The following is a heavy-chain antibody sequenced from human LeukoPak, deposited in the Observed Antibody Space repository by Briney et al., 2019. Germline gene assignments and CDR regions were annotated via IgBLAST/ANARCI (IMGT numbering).Heavy chain of an antibody. J-gene: IGHJ6*03. CDR3: ARYIRQQRPRYYYYYMDV. V-gene: IGHV1-8*01. D-gene: IGHD6-13*01. Sequence: ASVKVSCKTSGYTFTSYDINWVRQAPGQGLEWLGWMNPNSGNTGYAQKFQGRVTMTRNTSISTAYMELSSLRSEDTAVYYCARYIRQQRPRYYYYYMDVWGKGTAVTVSS. CDR1: GYTFTSYD. CDR2: MNPNSGNT.